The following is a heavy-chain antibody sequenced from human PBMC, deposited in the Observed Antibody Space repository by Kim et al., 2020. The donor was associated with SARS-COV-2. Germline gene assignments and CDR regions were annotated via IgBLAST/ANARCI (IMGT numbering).Heavy chain of an antibody. V-gene: IGHV1-69*13. CDR2: IVPLFAAT. D-gene: IGHD2-2*01. CDR3: ARVRSIPQYCSSTSCYLAPLGY. Sequence: SVKVSCKASGDTFSSYAIHWVRQAPGQGLEWLGGIVPLFAATYYAQNFQGRVTVTADESANTAFVALHSLRSDDTAIYFCARVRSIPQYCSSTSCYLAPLGYWGQGTLVTVS. J-gene: IGHJ4*02. CDR1: GDTFSSYA.